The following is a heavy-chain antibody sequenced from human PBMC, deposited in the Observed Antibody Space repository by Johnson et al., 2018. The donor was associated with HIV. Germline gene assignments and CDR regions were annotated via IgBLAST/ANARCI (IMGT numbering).Heavy chain of an antibody. Sequence: VQLVESGGGVVQPGRSLRLSCAASGFIFSDYYMTWIRQAPGKGLEWVSYISSSGSTIYYADSVKGRFTISRDNAKNSLYLQMNSLRAEDTAVYYCARRDYNWNSAFDIWGQGTMVTVSS. CDR3: ARRDYNWNSAFDI. J-gene: IGHJ3*02. CDR1: GFIFSDYY. CDR2: ISSSGSTI. D-gene: IGHD1-7*01. V-gene: IGHV3-11*04.